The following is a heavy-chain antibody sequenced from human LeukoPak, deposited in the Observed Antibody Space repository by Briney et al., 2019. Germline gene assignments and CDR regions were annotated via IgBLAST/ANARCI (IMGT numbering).Heavy chain of an antibody. Sequence: GGSLKLSCAASGFTYSNYWMHWVRQTPGKGLEYVSAISTNGGSTYYANSVKGRFTISRDNSKNTLYLEMGSLRAEDTAVYYCARSPYYYGSGSYQDYWGQGTLVTVSS. V-gene: IGHV3-64*01. CDR1: GFTYSNYW. CDR3: ARSPYYYGSGSYQDY. CDR2: ISTNGGST. D-gene: IGHD3-10*01. J-gene: IGHJ4*02.